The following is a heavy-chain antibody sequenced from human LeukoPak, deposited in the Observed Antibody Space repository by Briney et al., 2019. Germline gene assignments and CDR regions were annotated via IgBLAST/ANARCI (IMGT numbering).Heavy chain of an antibody. V-gene: IGHV3-21*01. D-gene: IGHD6-19*01. CDR1: GFTFSSYR. CDR2: ISSSSSYI. Sequence: GGSLRLSCAASGFTFSSYRMNWVRQAPGKGLEWVSSISSSSSYIYYADSVKGRFTISRDNAKNSLYLQMNSLRAEDTAVYYCARDRVLDSSGGMDYWGQGTLVTVSS. CDR3: ARDRVLDSSGGMDY. J-gene: IGHJ4*02.